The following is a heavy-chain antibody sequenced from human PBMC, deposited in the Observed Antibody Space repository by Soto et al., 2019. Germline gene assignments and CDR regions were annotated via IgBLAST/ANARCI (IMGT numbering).Heavy chain of an antibody. CDR2: NYYSGRT. Sequence: SETLSLTCTVSGGSIANSNYHWGWIRQPPGKGLEWLGSNYYSGRTYYNPSLKSRVTISLDTSKNQFSLSLSSVTAADTAVYYCARRYDILTGYFGSFDYWGQGTLVTVSS. J-gene: IGHJ4*02. CDR3: ARRYDILTGYFGSFDY. CDR1: GGSIANSNYH. V-gene: IGHV4-39*01. D-gene: IGHD3-9*01.